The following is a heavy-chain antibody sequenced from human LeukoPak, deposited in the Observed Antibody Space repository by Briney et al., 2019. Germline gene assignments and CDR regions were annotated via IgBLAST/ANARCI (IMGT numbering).Heavy chain of an antibody. CDR3: ARRGNSSCFDY. CDR2: INHSGST. J-gene: IGHJ4*02. Sequence: PSETLSLTCAVYGGSFSGYHWSWIRQPPGKGLEWIGEINHSGSTNYNPSLKSRVTISVDTSKNQFSLKLSSVTAADTAVYYCARRGNSSCFDYWGQGTLVTVSS. CDR1: GGSFSGYH. V-gene: IGHV4-34*01. D-gene: IGHD2-15*01.